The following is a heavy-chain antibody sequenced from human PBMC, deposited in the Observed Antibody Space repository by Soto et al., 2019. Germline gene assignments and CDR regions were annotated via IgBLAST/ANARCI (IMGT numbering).Heavy chain of an antibody. V-gene: IGHV3-21*04. D-gene: IGHD2-15*01. CDR3: AKVSYCSGGSCLYYYYYGMDV. Sequence: GGSLRLSCAASGFTFSSYIMNWVRQAPGKGLEWVSSISSSSYIYYADSVKGRFTISRDNSKNTLYLQMNSLRAEDTAVYYCAKVSYCSGGSCLYYYYYGMDVWGQGTTVTVSS. CDR2: ISSSSYI. J-gene: IGHJ6*02. CDR1: GFTFSSYI.